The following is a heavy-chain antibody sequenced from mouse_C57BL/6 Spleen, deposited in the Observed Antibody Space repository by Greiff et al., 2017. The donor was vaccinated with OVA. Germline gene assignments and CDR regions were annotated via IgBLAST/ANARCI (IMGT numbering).Heavy chain of an antibody. Sequence: VKLQQPGAELVMPGASVKLSCKASGYTFTSYWMHWVKQRPGQGLEWIGEIDPSDSYTNYNQKFKGKSTLTVDKSSSTAYMQLSSLTSEDSAVYYCARGTITTVVGDFDYWGQGTTLTVSS. CDR3: ARGTITTVVGDFDY. CDR1: GYTFTSYW. CDR2: IDPSDSYT. J-gene: IGHJ2*01. V-gene: IGHV1-69*01. D-gene: IGHD1-1*01.